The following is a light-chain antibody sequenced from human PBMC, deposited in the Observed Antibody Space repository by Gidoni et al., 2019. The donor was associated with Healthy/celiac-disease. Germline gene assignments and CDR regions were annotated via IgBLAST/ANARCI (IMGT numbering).Light chain of an antibody. CDR2: GNS. V-gene: IGLV1-40*01. J-gene: IGLJ2*01. CDR3: QSYDSSLSGYVV. Sequence: QSVLTHPPSLSGAPRPRVTISCTGSSPNIGAGYDVHWYQQLPGTAPKLLIYGNSNRPSGVPDRFSGSKSGTSASLAITGLQAEDEADYYCQSYDSSLSGYVVFGGGTKLTVL. CDR1: SPNIGAGYD.